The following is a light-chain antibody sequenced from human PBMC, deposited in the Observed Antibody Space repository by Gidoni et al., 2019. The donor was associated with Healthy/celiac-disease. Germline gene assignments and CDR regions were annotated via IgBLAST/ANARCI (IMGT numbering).Light chain of an antibody. CDR2: QAA. CDR1: QSISSW. V-gene: IGKV1-5*03. J-gene: IGKJ1*01. CDR3: QQYNSYSRT. Sequence: DIQMIQSPSTLSASVGDRVTITCRASQSISSWLAWYQQKPGKAPKLLIYQAASLESGVPPRFSGSGSGTEFTLTISSLQPDDFATYYCQQYNSYSRTFGQGTKVEIK.